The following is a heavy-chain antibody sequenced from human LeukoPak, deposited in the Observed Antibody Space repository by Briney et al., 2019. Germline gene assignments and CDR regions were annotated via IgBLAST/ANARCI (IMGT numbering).Heavy chain of an antibody. Sequence: ASVKVSCKAPGYTFTSYGISWVRQAPGQGLEWMGWISAYNGNTNYAQKLQGRVTMTTDTSTSTAYMELRSLRSDDTAVYYCARDRSYPPQLLRDYYYYMDVWGKGTTVTVSS. V-gene: IGHV1-18*01. CDR1: GYTFTSYG. J-gene: IGHJ6*03. CDR3: ARDRSYPPQLLRDYYYYMDV. CDR2: ISAYNGNT. D-gene: IGHD2-15*01.